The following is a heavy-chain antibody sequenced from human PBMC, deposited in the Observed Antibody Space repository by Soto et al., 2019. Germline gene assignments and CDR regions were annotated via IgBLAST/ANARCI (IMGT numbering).Heavy chain of an antibody. V-gene: IGHV3-23*01. CDR3: AKGSSSGRPYYFDY. CDR2: IDGSGEYT. CDR1: GFTFSTYV. D-gene: IGHD3-22*01. J-gene: IGHJ4*02. Sequence: QLGGSLRLSCAASGFTFSTYVMSWVRQSPAKGLEWEWVSAIDGSGEYTYHADSVRGRFTVSRDNTKNTLYLQMNSLKAEDTAVYFCAKGSSSGRPYYFDYWGRGALVTVSS.